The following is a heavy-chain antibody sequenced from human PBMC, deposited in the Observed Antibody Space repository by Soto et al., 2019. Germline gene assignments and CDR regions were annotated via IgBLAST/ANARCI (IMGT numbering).Heavy chain of an antibody. CDR2: IDPSDSYT. J-gene: IGHJ6*02. CDR1: GYSFTSYW. CDR3: ARQARWYSSGWYGGVRYYGMDV. D-gene: IGHD6-19*01. Sequence: GESLKISCKGSGYSFTSYWISWVRQMPGKGLEWMGRIDPSDSYTNYSPSFQGHVTISADKSISTAYLQWSSLKASDTAMYYCARQARWYSSGWYGGVRYYGMDVWAKGPRSPS. V-gene: IGHV5-10-1*01.